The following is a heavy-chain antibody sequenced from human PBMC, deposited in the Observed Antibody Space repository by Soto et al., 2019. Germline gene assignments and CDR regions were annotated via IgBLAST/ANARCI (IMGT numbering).Heavy chain of an antibody. V-gene: IGHV1-69*13. Sequence: VKVCWEACGGGFGSYAISWVRQAPGQGLEWMGGIIPIFSTANYAQKFQGRVTITADESTSTAYMELSSLRSEDTAVYYCARSAGSGWYIPPYYFDYWGQGTLVTAPQ. J-gene: IGHJ4*02. CDR3: ARSAGSGWYIPPYYFDY. CDR2: IIPIFSTA. D-gene: IGHD6-19*01. CDR1: GGGFGSYA.